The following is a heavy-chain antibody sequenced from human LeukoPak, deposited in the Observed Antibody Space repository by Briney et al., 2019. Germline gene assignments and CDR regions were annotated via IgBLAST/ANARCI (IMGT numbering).Heavy chain of an antibody. D-gene: IGHD3-10*01. CDR2: IIPIFGTA. V-gene: IGHV1-69*05. CDR3: ARGLANYGSGSYQN. Sequence: SVKVSCKASGGTFSSYAISWVRQAPGQGLEWMGGIIPIFGTANYAQKLQGRVTMTTDTSTSTAYMELRSLRSDDTAVYYCARGLANYGSGSYQNWGQGTLVTVSS. J-gene: IGHJ4*02. CDR1: GGTFSSYA.